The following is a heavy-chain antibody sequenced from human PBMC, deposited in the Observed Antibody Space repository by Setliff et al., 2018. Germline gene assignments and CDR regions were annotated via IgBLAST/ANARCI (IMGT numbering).Heavy chain of an antibody. CDR3: ARDQGRDYYYYYYMDV. CDR1: GDSISSGIYH. D-gene: IGHD3-10*01. Sequence: SETLSLTCSVSGDSISSGIYHWSWIRQPAGKGLEWIGRIYVNGGSTTYSPSLKSRVTISVDTSKNQFSLKLSSVTAADTAVYYCARDQGRDYYYYYYMDVWGKGTTVTVSS. CDR2: IYVNGGST. J-gene: IGHJ6*03. V-gene: IGHV4-61*10.